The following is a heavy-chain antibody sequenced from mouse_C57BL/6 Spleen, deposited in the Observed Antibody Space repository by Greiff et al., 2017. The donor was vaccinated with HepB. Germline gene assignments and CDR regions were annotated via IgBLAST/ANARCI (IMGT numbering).Heavy chain of an antibody. CDR3: AREGNYYGYDEVYYFDY. CDR1: GYTFTSYG. J-gene: IGHJ2*01. Sequence: QVQLQQSGAELARPGASVKLSCKASGYTFTSYGISWVKQRTGQGLEWIGEIYPRSGNTYYNEKFKGKATLTADKSSSTAYMELRSLTSEDSAVYFCAREGNYYGYDEVYYFDYWGQGTTLTVSS. D-gene: IGHD2-2*01. CDR2: IYPRSGNT. V-gene: IGHV1-81*01.